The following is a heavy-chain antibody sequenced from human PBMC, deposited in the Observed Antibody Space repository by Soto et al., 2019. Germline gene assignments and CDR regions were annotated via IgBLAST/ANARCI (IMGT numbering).Heavy chain of an antibody. V-gene: IGHV1-69*13. CDR1: GGTFSSYA. J-gene: IGHJ6*02. CDR2: IIPIFGTA. Sequence: EASVKVSCKASGGTFSSYAISCVRQAPGQGLEWMGGIIPIFGTANYAQKFQGRVTITADESTSTAYMELSSLRSEDTAVYYCARVIGGMATITYYYGMDVWGQGTTVTVSS. CDR3: ARVIGGMATITYYYGMDV. D-gene: IGHD5-12*01.